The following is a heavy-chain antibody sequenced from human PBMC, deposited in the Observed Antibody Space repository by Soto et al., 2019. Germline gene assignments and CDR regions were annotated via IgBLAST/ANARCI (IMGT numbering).Heavy chain of an antibody. CDR3: AREEYYYDSSGYPFDY. CDR1: EGPFGTFA. V-gene: IGHV1-69*01. D-gene: IGHD3-22*01. CDR2: VIPIFGTA. Sequence: QVQLVRSGPEGKRPGSPVRVSCRASEGPFGTFAITWGRQPPGKGLDWMGGVIPIFGTANYAQKFQGRVTITADESTSTAYMELSSLRSEDTAVYYCAREEYYYDSSGYPFDYWGQGTLVTVSS. J-gene: IGHJ4*02.